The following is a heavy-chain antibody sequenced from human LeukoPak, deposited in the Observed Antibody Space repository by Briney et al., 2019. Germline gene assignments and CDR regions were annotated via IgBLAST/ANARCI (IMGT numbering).Heavy chain of an antibody. J-gene: IGHJ4*02. Sequence: SQTLSLTCGVFGYSISSGYYWGWIRPPPGKGLEWIGSMYHSGKTYYNPSLKSRVTISIDTSKNQFPLKVTSVTAADTAVYYCARAWGSESFSSDYWGQGILVTVSS. CDR3: ARAWGSESFSSDY. V-gene: IGHV4-38-2*01. D-gene: IGHD3-10*01. CDR2: MYHSGKT. CDR1: GYSISSGYY.